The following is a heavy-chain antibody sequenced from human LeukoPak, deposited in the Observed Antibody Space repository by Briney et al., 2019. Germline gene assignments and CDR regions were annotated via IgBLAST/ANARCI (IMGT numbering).Heavy chain of an antibody. V-gene: IGHV4-61*02. CDR3: ARLNNGDHDY. CDR2: IYTSGST. CDR1: GGSISSGSYY. D-gene: IGHD4-17*01. J-gene: IGHJ4*02. Sequence: SETLSLTCTVSGGSISSGSYYWSWIRQPAGKGLEWIGRIYTSGSTNYNPSLKSRVTMSVDTTTNQFSLKLNSVTAADTAMYYCARLNNGDHDYWGQGTLVTVSS.